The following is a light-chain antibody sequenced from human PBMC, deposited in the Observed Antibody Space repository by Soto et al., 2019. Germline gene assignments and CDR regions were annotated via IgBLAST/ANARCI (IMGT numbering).Light chain of an antibody. Sequence: DIVMTQSPLSLPVTPGETASISCRSSQSLLHSNGYNYLHWYLQKPGQSPQLLIYLGSNRASGVPDRFSGSGSGTDFTLTISSLQPEDFATYYCQQSYSSPPTFGQGTKV. CDR3: QQSYSSPPT. CDR2: LGS. CDR1: QSLLHSNGYNY. V-gene: IGKV2-28*01. J-gene: IGKJ1*01.